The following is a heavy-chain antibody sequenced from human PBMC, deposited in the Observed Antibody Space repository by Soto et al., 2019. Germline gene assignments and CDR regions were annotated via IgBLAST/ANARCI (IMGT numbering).Heavy chain of an antibody. J-gene: IGHJ4*02. CDR3: ASENGGYGLWDY. Sequence: QVQLQESGPGLVKPSETLSLTCTVSGGSISSYYWSWIRQPPGKGLEWIGYIYYSGSTNYNPSLKSRVTLSVDTSKNQCSLKLSSVPAADTAVYYCASENGGYGLWDYWGQGTLVTVSS. V-gene: IGHV4-59*01. D-gene: IGHD5-18*01. CDR1: GGSISSYY. CDR2: IYYSGST.